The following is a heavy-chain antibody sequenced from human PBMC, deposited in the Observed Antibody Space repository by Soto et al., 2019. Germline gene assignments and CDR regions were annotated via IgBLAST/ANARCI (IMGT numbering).Heavy chain of an antibody. CDR2: IYDSGSP. Sequence: QVQLQESGPGQVKPSETLSLKCTISGGSISDYYWSWIRQPPGQALEWIGYIYDSGSPYYNPSLRSRVIISADTSKNQISLELTSATAADTAVYYCARGVGSSPPRYWGRGTLVTVSS. V-gene: IGHV4-59*01. CDR1: GGSISDYY. CDR3: ARGVGSSPPRY. D-gene: IGHD1-26*01. J-gene: IGHJ4*02.